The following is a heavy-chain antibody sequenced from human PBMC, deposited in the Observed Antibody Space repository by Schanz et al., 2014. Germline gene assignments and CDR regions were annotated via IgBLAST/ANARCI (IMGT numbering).Heavy chain of an antibody. CDR3: AKDRQTTVNRVGYYYGMDV. J-gene: IGHJ6*02. V-gene: IGHV3-74*01. CDR2: INDDGTTI. Sequence: VQLVESGGGLVKPGGSLRLSCVASGFTFSNYWMHWVRQVPGKGLEWVSRINDDGTTIDYADSVRGRFTISRDNAKNSLYLQMNSLRAEDTALYYCAKDRQTTVNRVGYYYGMDVWGQGTTVTVSS. D-gene: IGHD4-4*01. CDR1: GFTFSNYW.